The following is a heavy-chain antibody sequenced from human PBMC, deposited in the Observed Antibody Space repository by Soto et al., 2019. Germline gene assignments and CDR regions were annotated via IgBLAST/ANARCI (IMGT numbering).Heavy chain of an antibody. Sequence: SETLSLTCAVYGGSFSGYYWSWIRQPPGKGLEWIGEINHSGSTNYNPSLKSRVTISVDTSKNQFSLKLSSVAAADTAVYYCARTRGFLSSNLVATSGYYYYYMDVWGKGTTVTAP. V-gene: IGHV4-34*01. CDR3: ARTRGFLSSNLVATSGYYYYYMDV. CDR1: GGSFSGYY. J-gene: IGHJ6*03. D-gene: IGHD5-12*01. CDR2: INHSGST.